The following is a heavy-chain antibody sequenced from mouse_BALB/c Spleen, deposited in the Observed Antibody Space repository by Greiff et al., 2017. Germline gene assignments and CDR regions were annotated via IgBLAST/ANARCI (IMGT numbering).Heavy chain of an antibody. J-gene: IGHJ4*01. CDR1: GYTFTDYV. CDR2: LYPGSGST. CDR3: AGAMDD. Sequence: VQLQQSGPVLVQPGASVKMSCKASGYTFTDYVISWVKQSTGQGLEWIAELYPGSGSTYYTEKFKGKATLTADKSSNTAYMQLSSLTSEDSAVYFCAGAMDDWGQGTSVTGAS. V-gene: IGHV1-77*01.